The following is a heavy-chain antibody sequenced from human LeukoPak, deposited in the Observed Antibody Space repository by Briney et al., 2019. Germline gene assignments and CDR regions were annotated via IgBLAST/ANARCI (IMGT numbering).Heavy chain of an antibody. Sequence: GASVKVSCKASGYTFTSYYMHWVRQAPGQGLEWMGIINPSGGSTSYAQKFQGRVTMTRDTSTSTVYMELSSLRSEDTAVYYCATDLSGSRDLTWYGMDVWGQGTTVTVSS. CDR1: GYTFTSYY. CDR3: ATDLSGSRDLTWYGMDV. J-gene: IGHJ6*02. D-gene: IGHD1-26*01. V-gene: IGHV1-46*01. CDR2: INPSGGST.